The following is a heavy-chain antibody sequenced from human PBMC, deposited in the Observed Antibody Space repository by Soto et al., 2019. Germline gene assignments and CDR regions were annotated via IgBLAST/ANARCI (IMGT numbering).Heavy chain of an antibody. CDR2: IYYSGST. J-gene: IGHJ5*02. D-gene: IGHD6-13*01. CDR1: GGSISSGCYY. CDR3: ARGGVAAAGSFDP. V-gene: IGHV4-31*03. Sequence: QVQLQESGPGLVKPSQTLSLTCTVSGGSISSGCYYWSWIRQHPGKGLEWIGYIYYSGSTYYNPSLMSRVTISVDTSKNQFSLKLSSVTAADTAVYYCARGGVAAAGSFDPWGQGTLVTVSS.